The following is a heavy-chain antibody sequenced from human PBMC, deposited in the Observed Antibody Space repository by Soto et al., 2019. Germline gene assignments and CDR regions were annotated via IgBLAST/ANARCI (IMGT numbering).Heavy chain of an antibody. D-gene: IGHD6-19*01. V-gene: IGHV4-38-2*02. CDR2: IYHGGTT. Sequence: SETLSLTCTFSCYSIISGSYWAWIRQPPGKGPEWIASIYHGGTTFYNPSLKSRITISVDTPNNQFSLKLTSVTAADTAVYYCARVHVMVVAGSTFDYWGHGTLVTVSS. CDR3: ARVHVMVVAGSTFDY. CDR1: CYSIISGSY. J-gene: IGHJ4*01.